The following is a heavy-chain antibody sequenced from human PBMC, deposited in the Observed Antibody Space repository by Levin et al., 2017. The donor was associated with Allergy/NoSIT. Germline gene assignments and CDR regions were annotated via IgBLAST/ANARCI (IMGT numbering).Heavy chain of an antibody. V-gene: IGHV3-15*01. D-gene: IGHD2-15*01. J-gene: IGHJ2*01. Sequence: GGSLRLSCAASGFTFSNAWINWVRQAPGKELEWVGRIKSKTDGGTTDYGAPVKGRFTISRDDSKNTLYLQMNSLKTEDTAVYYCTLGGAPYWYFDLWGRGTLVTVSS. CDR3: TLGGAPYWYFDL. CDR2: IKSKTDGGTT. CDR1: GFTFSNAW.